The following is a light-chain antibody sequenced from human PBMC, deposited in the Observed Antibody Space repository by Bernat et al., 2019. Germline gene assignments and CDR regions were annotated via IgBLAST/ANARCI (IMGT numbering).Light chain of an antibody. V-gene: IGLV2-14*03. J-gene: IGLJ1*01. Sequence: QSALTQPASVSGSPGQSITISCIGTSSDIGSYEYVSWYQQHPGKAPNLLIYAVANRPSGVSNRFSASKSGNTASLTISGLQAEDESDYYCSSSTRSATSVFGTGTKVTVL. CDR1: SSDIGSYEY. CDR3: SSSTRSATSV. CDR2: AVA.